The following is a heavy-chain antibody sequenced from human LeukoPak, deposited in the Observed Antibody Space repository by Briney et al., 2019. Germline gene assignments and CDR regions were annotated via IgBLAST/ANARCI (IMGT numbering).Heavy chain of an antibody. V-gene: IGHV1-2*02. CDR2: INPNSGGT. CDR1: GYTFTGYY. J-gene: IGHJ5*02. Sequence: ASVKVSCKASGYTFTGYYMHWVRQAPGQGLEWMGWINPNSGGTNYAQKLQGRVTMTRDTSISTAYMELSRLRSDDTAVYYCARGGSIAAAGNWFDPWGQGTLVTVSS. CDR3: ARGGSIAAAGNWFDP. D-gene: IGHD6-13*01.